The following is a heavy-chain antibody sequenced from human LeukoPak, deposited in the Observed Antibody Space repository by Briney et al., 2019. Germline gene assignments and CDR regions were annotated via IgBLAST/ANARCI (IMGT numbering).Heavy chain of an antibody. CDR1: GGSISSSSYY. CDR2: MYTSGST. J-gene: IGHJ4*02. Sequence: SETLSLTCTVSGGSISSSSYYWSWIRQPAGKGLEWIGRMYTSGSTNYNPSLKSRVTISVDTSKNQFSLKLSSVTAADTAVYYCARDRGLYGGFDYWGQGTLVTVSS. D-gene: IGHD3-10*01. V-gene: IGHV4-61*02. CDR3: ARDRGLYGGFDY.